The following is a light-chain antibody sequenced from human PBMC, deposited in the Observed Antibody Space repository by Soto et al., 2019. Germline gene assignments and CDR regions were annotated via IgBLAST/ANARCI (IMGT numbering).Light chain of an antibody. Sequence: EIVMTQSPATLSVSPGERATLSCRASQSVSSNLAWYQQKPGQAPRLLIYGASTRATGILARFRGSGSWTEFTLTISSLPSGDFAVYYCQPYNNWLWTFGQGTKVEIK. CDR3: QPYNNWLWT. CDR2: GAS. J-gene: IGKJ1*01. V-gene: IGKV3-15*01. CDR1: QSVSSN.